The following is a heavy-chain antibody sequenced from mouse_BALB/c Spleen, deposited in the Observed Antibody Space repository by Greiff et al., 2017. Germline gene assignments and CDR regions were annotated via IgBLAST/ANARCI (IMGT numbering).Heavy chain of an antibody. J-gene: IGHJ3*01. CDR1: GFNIKDTY. Sequence: DVHLVESGAELVKPGASVKLSCTASGFNIKDTYMHWVKQRPEQGLEWIGRIDPANGNTKYDPKFQGKATITADTSSNTAYLQLSSLTSEDTAVYYCASSSSPWFAYWGQGTLVTVSA. V-gene: IGHV14-3*02. CDR2: IDPANGNT. D-gene: IGHD1-1*01. CDR3: ASSSSPWFAY.